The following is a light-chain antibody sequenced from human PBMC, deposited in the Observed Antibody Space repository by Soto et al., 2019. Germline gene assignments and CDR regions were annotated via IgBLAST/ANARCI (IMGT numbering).Light chain of an antibody. CDR2: QTS. CDR3: QQRSSWRVT. J-gene: IGKJ4*01. CDR1: QYINTR. V-gene: IGKV3-11*01. Sequence: EIVLTHSPATLSSFPCDRHTLSVRASQYINTRLAWYQHRPGQAPRLLIYQTSIRATGIPARFSGSGSGTDFTLTISSLEPEDFAVYYCQQRSSWRVTFGGGTKVDIK.